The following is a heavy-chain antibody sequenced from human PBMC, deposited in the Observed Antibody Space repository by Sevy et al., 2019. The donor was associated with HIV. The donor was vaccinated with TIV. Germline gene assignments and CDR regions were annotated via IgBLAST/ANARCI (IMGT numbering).Heavy chain of an antibody. D-gene: IGHD1-26*01. CDR1: GGSITSIY. CDR3: AGENAWGRGYS. Sequence: SETLSLSCTVSGGSITSIYWNWIRQPPGKGLEWIANIYYNGHINYNPSLKSRVTLSLDPSKNQFSLRLSSVTAAATAMYYCAGENAWGRGYSWGQGTLVTVSS. J-gene: IGHJ4*02. V-gene: IGHV4-59*08. CDR2: IYYNGHI.